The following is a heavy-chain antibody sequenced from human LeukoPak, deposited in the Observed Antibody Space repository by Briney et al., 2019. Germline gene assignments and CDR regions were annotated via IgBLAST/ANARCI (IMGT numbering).Heavy chain of an antibody. CDR3: AGSYSGGYYYYMDV. V-gene: IGHV4-59*01. D-gene: IGHD1-26*01. CDR1: GGSISSYY. J-gene: IGHJ6*03. Sequence: KTSETLSLTCTVSGGSISSYYWSWIRQPPGKGLEWIGYIYYSGSTNYNPSLKSRVTISVDTSKNQLSLKLSSVTAADTAVYYCAGSYSGGYYYYMDVWGKGTTVTISS. CDR2: IYYSGST.